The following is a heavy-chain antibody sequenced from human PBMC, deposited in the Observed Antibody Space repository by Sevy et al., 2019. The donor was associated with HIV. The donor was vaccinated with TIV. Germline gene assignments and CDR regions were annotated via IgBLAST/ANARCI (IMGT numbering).Heavy chain of an antibody. CDR1: GFTFSGSA. D-gene: IGHD2-15*01. J-gene: IGHJ6*02. CDR2: MRSKADNFAT. CDR3: TRLLPDGGMDV. V-gene: IGHV3-73*01. Sequence: GGSLRLSCAASGFTFSGSARHWVRQASGKGLEWVGRMRSKADNFATAYGASVKGRFTISRDDSKNMAYLQMNSLKTEDTAVYYCTRLLPDGGMDVWGQGTTVTVSS.